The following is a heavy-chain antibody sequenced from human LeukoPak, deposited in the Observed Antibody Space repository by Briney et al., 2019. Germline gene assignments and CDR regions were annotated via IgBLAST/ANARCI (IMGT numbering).Heavy chain of an antibody. J-gene: IGHJ4*02. CDR2: INPNSGGT. CDR1: GYTFTGYY. V-gene: IGHV1-2*02. Sequence: ASVKVSCKASGYTFTGYYMHWVRQAPGQGLEWMGWINPNSGGTNYAQKFQGRVTMTRDTSISTAYMELSRLRSDDTAVYYCARVALTGDPYYFDYWGQGTLVTVSS. CDR3: ARVALTGDPYYFDY. D-gene: IGHD7-27*01.